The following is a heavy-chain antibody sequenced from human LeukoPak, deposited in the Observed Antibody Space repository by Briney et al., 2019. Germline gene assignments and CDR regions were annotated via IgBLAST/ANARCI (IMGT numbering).Heavy chain of an antibody. D-gene: IGHD2-21*02. CDR3: ARDPAYCGGDCYSVYQDAFDI. J-gene: IGHJ3*02. CDR2: INKDGSVT. CDR1: GFTFSSSW. V-gene: IGHV3-74*01. Sequence: GGSLRLSCAASGFTFSSSWIHWVRQAPGKGLVWVSRINKDGSVTDYAESVKGRFSISRDNAKNTLYLQMNSLRVEDTAVYYCARDPAYCGGDCYSVYQDAFDIWGQGTRVTVSS.